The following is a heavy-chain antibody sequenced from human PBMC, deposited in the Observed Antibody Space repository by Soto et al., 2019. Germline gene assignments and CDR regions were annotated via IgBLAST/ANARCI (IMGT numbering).Heavy chain of an antibody. J-gene: IGHJ5*02. CDR1: GGSISSSSYY. CDR2: IYYSGST. Sequence: SETLSLTCTVSGGSISSSSYYWGWIRQPPGKGLEWIGSIYYSGSTYYNPSLKSRVTISVDTSKNQFSLKLSSVTAADTAVYYCARPLNNIVVVPAARRSGEDWFDPWGQGTLVTVSS. D-gene: IGHD2-2*01. CDR3: ARPLNNIVVVPAARRSGEDWFDP. V-gene: IGHV4-39*01.